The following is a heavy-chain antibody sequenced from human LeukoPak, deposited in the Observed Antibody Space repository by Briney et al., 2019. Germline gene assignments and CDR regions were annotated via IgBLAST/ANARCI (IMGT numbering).Heavy chain of an antibody. J-gene: IGHJ4*02. D-gene: IGHD6-19*01. CDR3: AKYRPLAGLEY. CDR1: GFTFSSCW. Sequence: PGGSLRLSCAASGFTFSSCWMSWVRQAPGKGLEWLANIKEDGGEKYYVDSVKGRFTTSRDNAKNSLYLQMNSLRDKDTAVYYCAKYRPLAGLEYWGQGTLVTVSS. V-gene: IGHV3-7*01. CDR2: IKEDGGEK.